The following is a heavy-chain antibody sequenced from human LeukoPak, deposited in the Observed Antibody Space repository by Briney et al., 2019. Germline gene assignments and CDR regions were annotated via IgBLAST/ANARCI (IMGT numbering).Heavy chain of an antibody. CDR1: GFTFSSYG. Sequence: GGSLRLSCAASGFTFSSYGMHWVRQAPGKGLERVAVISYDGSNKYYADSVKGRFTISRDNSKNTLYLQMNSLRAEDTAVYYCAKSRVGAAAGIFDYWGQGTLVTVSS. J-gene: IGHJ4*02. CDR2: ISYDGSNK. CDR3: AKSRVGAAAGIFDY. D-gene: IGHD6-13*01. V-gene: IGHV3-30*18.